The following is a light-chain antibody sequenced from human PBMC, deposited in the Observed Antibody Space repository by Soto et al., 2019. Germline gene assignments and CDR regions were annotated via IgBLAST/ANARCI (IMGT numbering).Light chain of an antibody. V-gene: IGLV2-14*01. Sequence: QSALTQPASVSASPGQSITISCSGTSSDVGGYNFVSWYQQHPGKVPQLMIYEVSARPSGVSNRFSGSKSDNTVSLTISGLQAEDEADYYCSSYTNRNTWVFGGGTKLTVL. CDR3: SSYTNRNTWV. CDR1: SSDVGGYNF. CDR2: EVS. J-gene: IGLJ3*02.